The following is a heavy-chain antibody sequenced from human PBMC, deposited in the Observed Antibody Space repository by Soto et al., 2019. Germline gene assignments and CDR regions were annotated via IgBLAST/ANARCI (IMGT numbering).Heavy chain of an antibody. CDR1: GYTFTSYG. J-gene: IGHJ6*02. CDR2: MSAYNGNT. V-gene: IGHV1-18*01. D-gene: IGHD3-22*01. CDR3: ARAYYYDSSGYPIPYYYNGMDV. Sequence: GASVKVSCKASGYTFTSYGISWVRQAPGQGLEWMGWMSAYNGNTNYAQKLQGRVTITTDTSTSTAYMELRSLRSDDTAVYYCARAYYYDSSGYPIPYYYNGMDVWGQGTTVTVSS.